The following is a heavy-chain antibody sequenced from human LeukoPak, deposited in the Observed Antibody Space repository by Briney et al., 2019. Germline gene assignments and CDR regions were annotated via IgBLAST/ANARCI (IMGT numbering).Heavy chain of an antibody. Sequence: GGSLRLSCAASGFTASGYGMHWVRQHPARGLMWLSYITEDGGGTSYEDSVRGRFTISRDNAKNTVHLQMNSLRVDDTAVYYCARDGQGPISLDYWGQGTPVTVSS. CDR1: GFTASGYG. V-gene: IGHV3-74*01. CDR3: ARDGQGPISLDY. J-gene: IGHJ4*02. CDR2: ITEDGGGT.